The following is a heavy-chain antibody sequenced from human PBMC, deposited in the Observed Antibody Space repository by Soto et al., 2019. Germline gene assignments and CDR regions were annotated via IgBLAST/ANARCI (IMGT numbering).Heavy chain of an antibody. CDR1: GFTFSSYA. CDR3: AKDLAVYAIGPIDY. CDR2: ISGSGGST. V-gene: IGHV3-23*01. Sequence: EVQLLESGGGLVQPGGSLRLSCAASGFTFSSYAMSWVRQAPAKGLEWVSAISGSGGSTYYADSVKGRFTISRDNSKNTLSVQMNGLRAEDTAVYYCAKDLAVYAIGPIDYWGQGALVTVSS. D-gene: IGHD2-8*01. J-gene: IGHJ4*02.